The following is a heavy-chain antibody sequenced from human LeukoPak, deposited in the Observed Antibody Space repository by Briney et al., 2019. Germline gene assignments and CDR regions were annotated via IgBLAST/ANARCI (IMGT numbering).Heavy chain of an antibody. V-gene: IGHV1-18*01. D-gene: IGHD6-13*01. J-gene: IGHJ6*02. CDR3: ARDFLTSSWSHYYGMDV. Sequence: ASVKVSCKASGYTFTSYGISWVRQAPGQGLEWMGWISAYNGNTNYAQKLQGRVTMTTDTPTSTAYMELRSLRSEDTAVYYCARDFLTSSWSHYYGMDVWGQGTTVTVSS. CDR1: GYTFTSYG. CDR2: ISAYNGNT.